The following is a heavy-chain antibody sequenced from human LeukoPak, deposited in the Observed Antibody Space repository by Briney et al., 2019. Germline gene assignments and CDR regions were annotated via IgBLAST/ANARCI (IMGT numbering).Heavy chain of an antibody. CDR2: IRYDGSNK. CDR3: AKDKCSSTSLLYSSDFDY. CDR1: GFTFSSYG. D-gene: IGHD2-2*02. J-gene: IGHJ4*02. V-gene: IGHV3-30*02. Sequence: GGSLRLSCAASGFTFSSYGMHWVRQAPGKGLEWVAFIRYDGSNKYYADSVKGRFTISRDNSKNTLYLQMNSLRAEDTAVYYCAKDKCSSTSLLYSSDFDYWGQGTLVTVSS.